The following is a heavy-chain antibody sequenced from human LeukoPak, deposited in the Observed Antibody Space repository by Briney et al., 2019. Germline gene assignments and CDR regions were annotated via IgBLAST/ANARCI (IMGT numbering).Heavy chain of an antibody. V-gene: IGHV3-48*03. J-gene: IGHJ4*02. CDR3: ARGPLWDYYDSSGPVDY. CDR2: ISSSGNTI. Sequence: GGSLRLSCAASGFTLSSYEMNWVRQAPGKGREWGSYISSSGNTIFYADSVKGRFTISREKAKTSLYLQMNSLRAEDTAVYYCARGPLWDYYDSSGPVDYWGQGTLVTVSS. D-gene: IGHD3-22*01. CDR1: GFTLSSYE.